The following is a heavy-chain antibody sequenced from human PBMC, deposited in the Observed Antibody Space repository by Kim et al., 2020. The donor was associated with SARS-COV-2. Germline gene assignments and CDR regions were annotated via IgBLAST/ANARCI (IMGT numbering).Heavy chain of an antibody. V-gene: IGHV3-49*04. D-gene: IGHD2-15*01. CDR1: GFTFGDYA. Sequence: GGSLRLSCTASGFTFGDYAMSWVRQAPGKGLEWVGFIRSKAYGGTTEYAASVKGRFTISRDDSKSIAYLQMNSLKTEDTAVYYCTRDPRYCSGGSCRKTYFDYWGQGTLVTVSS. J-gene: IGHJ4*02. CDR3: TRDPRYCSGGSCRKTYFDY. CDR2: IRSKAYGGTT.